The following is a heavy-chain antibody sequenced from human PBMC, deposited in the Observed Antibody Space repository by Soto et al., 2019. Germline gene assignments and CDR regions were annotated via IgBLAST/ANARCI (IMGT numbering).Heavy chain of an antibody. CDR2: MNPNSGNT. CDR1: GYTFTSYD. Sequence: ASVKVSCKAPGYTFTSYDINWVRQATGQGLEWMGWMNPNSGNTGYAQKFQGRVTMTRNTSISTAYMELSSLRSEDTAVYYCARSPSSGWHNYYYYGMDVWGQGTTVTVSS. D-gene: IGHD6-19*01. V-gene: IGHV1-8*01. J-gene: IGHJ6*02. CDR3: ARSPSSGWHNYYYYGMDV.